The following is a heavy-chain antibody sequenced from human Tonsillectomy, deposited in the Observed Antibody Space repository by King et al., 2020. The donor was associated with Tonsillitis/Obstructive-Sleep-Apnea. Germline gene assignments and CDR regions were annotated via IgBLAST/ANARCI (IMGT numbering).Heavy chain of an antibody. CDR3: ARDFLYQGN. CDR1: GFTFSRYW. CDR2: ISTDGSST. V-gene: IGHV3-74*01. J-gene: IGHJ6*02. Sequence: VQLVESGGALVQPGGSLRLSCEASGFTFSRYWMHWVRHAPGKGLVWVSRISTDGSSTTYAGSVKGRFSIPRDNAKNTGYLKMNSLNVEDTAVYYCARDFLYQGNWGQGTTVTVSS. D-gene: IGHD2-2*01.